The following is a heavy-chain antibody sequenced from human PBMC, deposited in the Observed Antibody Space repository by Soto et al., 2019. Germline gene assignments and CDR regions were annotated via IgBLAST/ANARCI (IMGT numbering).Heavy chain of an antibody. CDR3: ARGLRLGSTSDAYDI. Sequence: ELQLLESGGGLVQPGGSLRLSCAASGNTIHNYAMIWVRQAPGKGLEWVSTINNVGGSAYYTDSVKGRFTISRDNSENSVYLQMASLGAEDTALYYCARGLRLGSTSDAYDIWGQGTMVTVSS. CDR2: INNVGGSA. D-gene: IGHD1-26*01. V-gene: IGHV3-23*01. CDR1: GNTIHNYA. J-gene: IGHJ3*02.